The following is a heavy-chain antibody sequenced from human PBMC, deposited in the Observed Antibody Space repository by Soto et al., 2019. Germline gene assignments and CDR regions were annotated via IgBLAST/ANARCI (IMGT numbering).Heavy chain of an antibody. CDR2: ISYDGSNK. CDR1: GFTFSSYA. Sequence: GGSLRLSCAASGFTFSSYAMHWVRQAPGKGLEWVAVISYDGSNKYYADSVKGRFTISRDNSKNTLYLQMNSLRAEDTAVYYCARDADSSGYRPFDYWGQGTLVTLSS. J-gene: IGHJ4*02. CDR3: ARDADSSGYRPFDY. D-gene: IGHD3-22*01. V-gene: IGHV3-30-3*01.